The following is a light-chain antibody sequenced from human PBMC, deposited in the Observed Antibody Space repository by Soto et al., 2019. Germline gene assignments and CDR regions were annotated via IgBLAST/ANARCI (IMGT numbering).Light chain of an antibody. CDR3: SSNAGSNNLV. J-gene: IGLJ2*01. CDR1: SSNFGAGYD. Sequence: QSVLTQPPSVSGAPGQRITISCTGSSSNFGAGYDVHWYQQLPGTAPKLLIYANSNRPSGVPDRFSGSKSGTSASLAITGLQAEDEADYYCSSNAGSNNLVFGGGTKLTVL. V-gene: IGLV1-40*01. CDR2: ANS.